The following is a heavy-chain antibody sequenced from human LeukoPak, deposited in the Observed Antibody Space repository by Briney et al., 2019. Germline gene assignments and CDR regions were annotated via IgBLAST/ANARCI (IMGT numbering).Heavy chain of an antibody. V-gene: IGHV3-9*01. D-gene: IGHD5-12*01. CDR3: AKDISGYSGHRIPHGMDV. J-gene: IGHJ6*02. Sequence: QTGGSLRLSCAASGFTFDDYAMHWVRQAPGKGLEWVSGISWNSGSIGYADSVKGRFIISRDNAKNSLYLQMNSLRAEDTALYYCAKDISGYSGHRIPHGMDVWGQGTTVTVSS. CDR1: GFTFDDYA. CDR2: ISWNSGSI.